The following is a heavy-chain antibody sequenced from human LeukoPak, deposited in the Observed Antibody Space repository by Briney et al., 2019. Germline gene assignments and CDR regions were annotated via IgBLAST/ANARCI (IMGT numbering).Heavy chain of an antibody. CDR3: ARSYGSGSYHFDY. D-gene: IGHD3-10*01. Sequence: ASVKVSCKASGYTFTGYYMHWVRQAPGQGLEWMGWISAYNGNTNYAQKLQGRVTMTTDTSTSTAYMELRSLRSDDTAVYYCARSYGSGSYHFDYWGQGTLVTVSS. CDR1: GYTFTGYY. J-gene: IGHJ4*02. V-gene: IGHV1-18*04. CDR2: ISAYNGNT.